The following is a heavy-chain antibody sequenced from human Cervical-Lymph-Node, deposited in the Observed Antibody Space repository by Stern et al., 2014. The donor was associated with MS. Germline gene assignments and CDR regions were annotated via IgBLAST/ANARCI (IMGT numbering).Heavy chain of an antibody. CDR3: AKSTVTSLSDY. Sequence: EVQLVESGGGLVQPGGSLRLSCAASGFTFSSYAMRWVRQAPGKGLEWVSAINGSGGSTYYADSVKGRVTISRDNSKNPLYLPMNSLRAEDTAVYYCAKSTVTSLSDYWGQGTLVTVSS. J-gene: IGHJ4*02. CDR1: GFTFSSYA. V-gene: IGHV3-23*04. CDR2: INGSGGST. D-gene: IGHD4-17*01.